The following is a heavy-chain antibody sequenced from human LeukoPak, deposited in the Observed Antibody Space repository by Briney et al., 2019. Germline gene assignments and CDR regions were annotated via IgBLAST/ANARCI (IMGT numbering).Heavy chain of an antibody. CDR3: ATAPSSSSADY. CDR1: AYTFTDYY. D-gene: IGHD6-6*01. Sequence: GASVKVSCKASAYTFTDYYIHWVRQAPGQGREWMGWINPNTGDTHYAQKLQGRVTMTTDTSTSAAYMELRSLRSDDTAVYYCATAPSSSSADYWGQGTLVTVSS. J-gene: IGHJ4*02. V-gene: IGHV1-18*04. CDR2: INPNTGDT.